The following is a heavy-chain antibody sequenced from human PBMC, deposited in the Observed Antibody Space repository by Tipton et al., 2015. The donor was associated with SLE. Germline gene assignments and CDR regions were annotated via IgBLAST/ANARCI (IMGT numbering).Heavy chain of an antibody. CDR2: IYSGGSST. CDR1: GFTFSSYA. Sequence: SLRLSCAASGFTFSSYAMSWVRQAPGKGLEWVSVIYSGGSSTYYADSVKGRFTISRDNSKNTLYLQMNSLRAEDTAVYYCAKDFVVVPAAIPAFDIWGQGTMVTVSS. J-gene: IGHJ3*02. V-gene: IGHV3-23*03. CDR3: AKDFVVVPAAIPAFDI. D-gene: IGHD2-2*02.